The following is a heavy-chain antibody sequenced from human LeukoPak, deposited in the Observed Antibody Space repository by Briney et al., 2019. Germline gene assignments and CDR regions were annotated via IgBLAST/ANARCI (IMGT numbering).Heavy chain of an antibody. J-gene: IGHJ4*02. Sequence: SETLSLTCTVSGGSISSYYWSWIRQPAGKGLEWIGRIYTSGSTNYNPSLKSRVPMSVDTSMDQFSLKLSSVTAADTAVYCCARVGSDYGGNWGGYYFDYWGQGTLVTVSS. CDR3: ARVGSDYGGNWGGYYFDY. D-gene: IGHD4-23*01. CDR2: IYTSGST. V-gene: IGHV4-4*07. CDR1: GGSISSYY.